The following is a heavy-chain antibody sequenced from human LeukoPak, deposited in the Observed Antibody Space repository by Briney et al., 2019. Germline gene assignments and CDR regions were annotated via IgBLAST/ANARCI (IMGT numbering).Heavy chain of an antibody. CDR1: GYSISSGYY. D-gene: IGHD6-6*01. V-gene: IGHV4-38-2*01. J-gene: IGHJ4*02. CDR3: ARHHGYSSSSHYFDY. CDR2: IYHSEST. Sequence: SETLSLTCAVSGYSISSGYYCGWIRQPPGKGLEWIGSIYHSESTYYNPSLKSRVTISVDTPKNKFSLKLSSVTAADTAVYYCARHHGYSSSSHYFDYWGQGNLVTVSS.